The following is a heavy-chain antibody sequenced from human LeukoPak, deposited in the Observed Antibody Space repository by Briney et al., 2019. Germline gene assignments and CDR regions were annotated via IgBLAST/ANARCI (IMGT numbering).Heavy chain of an antibody. D-gene: IGHD3-10*01. V-gene: IGHV4-61*09. CDR1: GGSISSGSYY. CDR2: IYTSGST. Sequence: SQTLSLTCTVSGGSISSGSYYWSWIRQPAGKGLEWIGHIYTSGSTNYNPSLKSRVTISVNTSKTQFSPKLSSVTAADTAVYYCARDHKGNPFYGSGSYSYYFDYWGQGTLVTVSS. J-gene: IGHJ4*02. CDR3: ARDHKGNPFYGSGSYSYYFDY.